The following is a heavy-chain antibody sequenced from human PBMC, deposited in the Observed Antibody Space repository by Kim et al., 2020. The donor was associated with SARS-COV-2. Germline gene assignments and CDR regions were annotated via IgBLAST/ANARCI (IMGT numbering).Heavy chain of an antibody. CDR1: GFTFSSYA. J-gene: IGHJ6*02. V-gene: IGHV3-30*04. CDR3: ARDQVELRMKVRGGRYYYYYYGMDV. D-gene: IGHD1-7*01. Sequence: GGSLRLSCAASGFTFSSYAMHWVRQAPGKGLEWVAVISYDGSNKYYADSVKGRFTISRDNSKNTLYLQMNSLRAEDTAVYYCARDQVELRMKVRGGRYYYYYYGMDVWGQGTTVTVSS. CDR2: ISYDGSNK.